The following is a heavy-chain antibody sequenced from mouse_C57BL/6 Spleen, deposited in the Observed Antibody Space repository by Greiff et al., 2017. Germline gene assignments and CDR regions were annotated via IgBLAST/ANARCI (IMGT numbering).Heavy chain of an antibody. J-gene: IGHJ2*01. Sequence: DVQLVESGGGLVKPGGSLKLSCAASGFTFSDYGMHWVRQAPEKGLEWVAYISSGSSTIYYADTVKGRFTISRDNAKNTLFLQMTSLRSEDTAMYYCARRTGTRGVYFDYWGQGTTLTVSS. CDR2: ISSGSSTI. CDR3: ARRTGTRGVYFDY. D-gene: IGHD4-1*01. V-gene: IGHV5-17*01. CDR1: GFTFSDYG.